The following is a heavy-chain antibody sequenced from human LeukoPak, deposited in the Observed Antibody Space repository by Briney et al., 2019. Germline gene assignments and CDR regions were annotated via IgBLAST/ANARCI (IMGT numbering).Heavy chain of an antibody. Sequence: GGSLRLSCAASGFTFDDYAMHWVRQAPGKGLEWVSGISWNSGSIGYADSVKGRFTISRDNAKNSLYLQMNSLRAEDMALYYCAKGGYSYGPIQNWGQGTMVTVSS. J-gene: IGHJ3*01. CDR1: GFTFDDYA. CDR2: ISWNSGSI. V-gene: IGHV3-9*03. CDR3: AKGGYSYGPIQN. D-gene: IGHD5-18*01.